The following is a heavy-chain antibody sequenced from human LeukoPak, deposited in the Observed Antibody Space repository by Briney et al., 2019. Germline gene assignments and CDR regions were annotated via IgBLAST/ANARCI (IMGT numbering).Heavy chain of an antibody. CDR3: ARDAHFVTGIAVAGTSDY. Sequence: ASVKVSCKASGYTFTSYGTSWVRQAPGQGLEWMGWISAYNGNTNYAQKLQGRVTMTTDTSTSTAYMELRSLRSDDTAVYYCARDAHFVTGIAVAGTSDYWGQGTLVTVSS. J-gene: IGHJ4*02. V-gene: IGHV1-18*01. CDR2: ISAYNGNT. CDR1: GYTFTSYG. D-gene: IGHD6-19*01.